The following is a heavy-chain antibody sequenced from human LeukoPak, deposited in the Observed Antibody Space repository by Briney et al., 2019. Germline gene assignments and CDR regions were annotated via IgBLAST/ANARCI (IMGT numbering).Heavy chain of an antibody. CDR1: GFTFSSYG. D-gene: IGHD6-19*01. V-gene: IGHV3-30*18. CDR3: AKGKQWLVRGCFQH. J-gene: IGHJ1*01. CDR2: ISYDGSNK. Sequence: PGGSLRLSCAASGFTFSSYGMHWVRQAPGKGLEWVAVISYDGSNKYYAASVKGRFTISRDNSKNTLYLQMNSLRAEDTAVYYCAKGKQWLVRGCFQHWGQGALVTVSS.